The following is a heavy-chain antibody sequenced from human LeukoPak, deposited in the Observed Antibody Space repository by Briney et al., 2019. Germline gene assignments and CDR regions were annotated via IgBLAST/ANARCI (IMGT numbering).Heavy chain of an antibody. D-gene: IGHD3-22*01. J-gene: IGHJ6*02. V-gene: IGHV1-18*01. CDR1: GYTFTSYG. Sequence: ASVTVSFKASGYTFTSYGISWVRQAPGQGLEWMGWISAYNGNTNYAQKLQGRVTMTIDTSARTFYMELRSLRPDDTAVYYCVRDQKTIVVVITPDYDGMDVWGHGTTVTVSS. CDR2: ISAYNGNT. CDR3: VRDQKTIVVVITPDYDGMDV.